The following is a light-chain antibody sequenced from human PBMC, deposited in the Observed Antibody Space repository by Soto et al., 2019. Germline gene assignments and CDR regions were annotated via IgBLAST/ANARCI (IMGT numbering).Light chain of an antibody. CDR1: QGISSY. J-gene: IGKJ1*01. V-gene: IGKV1-9*01. CDR3: QHYNSYSEA. Sequence: IQLTQSPSSLSASVGDRVTIACRASQGISSYLAWYQQKPGKAPQLLIYAASTLQSGGPSRFSGSGSGTEFTLTISSPQPDDFATYYCQHYNSYSEAFGQGTKVDIK. CDR2: AAS.